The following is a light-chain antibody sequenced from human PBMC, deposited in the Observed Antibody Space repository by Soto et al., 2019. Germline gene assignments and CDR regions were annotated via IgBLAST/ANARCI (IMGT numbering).Light chain of an antibody. CDR3: QQYNNWPWT. Sequence: EIVLTQSPGTLSLSPGEIATLSFSASQSVSSSYLAWYQQKPGQAPRLLIYGASSRATGIPARFSGSGSGTEFTLTISSLQSEDFAVYYCQQYNNWPWTFGQGTKVDIK. J-gene: IGKJ1*01. V-gene: IGKV3D-15*01. CDR2: GAS. CDR1: QSVSSSY.